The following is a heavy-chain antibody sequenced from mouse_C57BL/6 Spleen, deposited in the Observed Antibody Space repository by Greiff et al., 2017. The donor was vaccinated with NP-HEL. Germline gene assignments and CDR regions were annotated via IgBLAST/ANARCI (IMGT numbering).Heavy chain of an antibody. J-gene: IGHJ1*03. CDR3: ARSTYSYYYGSSHWYFDV. CDR1: GFSLSTSGMG. CDR2: IYWDDDK. D-gene: IGHD1-1*01. Sequence: QVTLKESGPGILQSSQTLSLTCSFSGFSLSTSGMGVSWIRQPSGKGLEWLAHIYWDDDKRYNPSLKSRLTISKDTSRNQVFLKITSVDTADTATYYCARSTYSYYYGSSHWYFDVWGTGTTVTVSS. V-gene: IGHV8-12*01.